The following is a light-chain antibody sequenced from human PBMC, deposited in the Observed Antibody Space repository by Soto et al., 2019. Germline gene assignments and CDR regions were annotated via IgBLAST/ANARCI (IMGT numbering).Light chain of an antibody. CDR1: QSISSY. J-gene: IGKJ1*01. Sequence: DIQMTQSPSSLSASVGDRVIITCRASQSISSYLNWYQQKPGKAPKLLIYAASSLQSGVPSRFSGSGSGTDFTLTISSLQPEDFATYYCQQSYSILWTFGQGTKV. V-gene: IGKV1-39*01. CDR3: QQSYSILWT. CDR2: AAS.